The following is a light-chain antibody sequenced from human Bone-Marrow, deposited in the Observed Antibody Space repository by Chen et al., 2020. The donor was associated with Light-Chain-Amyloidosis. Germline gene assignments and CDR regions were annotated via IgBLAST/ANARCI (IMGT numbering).Light chain of an antibody. J-gene: IGLJ2*01. Sequence: YELTQPPSVSVSPGQTARITCSGDDLPTKYAYWYQQKPGQAPVLVIHRDTERPSGISERFSGSSSGTTATLTISGVQAEEEADYHCQSADSSGTYEVIFGGGTKLTVL. CDR3: QSADSSGTYEVI. CDR2: RDT. V-gene: IGLV3-25*02. CDR1: DLPTKY.